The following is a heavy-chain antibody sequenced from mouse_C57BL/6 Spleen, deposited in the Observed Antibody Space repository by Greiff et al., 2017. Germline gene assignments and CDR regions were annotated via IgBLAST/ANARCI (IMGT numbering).Heavy chain of an antibody. V-gene: IGHV14-4*01. D-gene: IGHD2-4*01. CDR3: IFYDYDGIAY. CDR2: IDPENGDT. J-gene: IGHJ3*01. CDR1: GYNFKDDY. Sequence: VQLQQSGAELVRPGASVKLSCTASGYNFKDDYMHWVKQRPGQGLEWIGWIDPENGDTEYDSKFKGKATLTADTSSNTAYLQLSSLTSGDSAVCYNIFYDYDGIAYWGQGTLLTVSA.